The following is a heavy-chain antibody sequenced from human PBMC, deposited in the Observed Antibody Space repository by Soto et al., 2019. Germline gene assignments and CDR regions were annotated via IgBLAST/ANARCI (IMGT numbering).Heavy chain of an antibody. CDR2: ISYDGSNK. CDR3: AKETIWFGELAYFDY. D-gene: IGHD3-10*01. V-gene: IGHV3-30*18. Sequence: QVQLVESGGGVVQPGRSLRLSCAASGFTFSSYGMHWVRQAPGKGLEWVAVISYDGSNKYYADSVKGRFTISRDNSKNTLYLQMNSLRAEDTAMYYCAKETIWFGELAYFDYWGQGTLVTVSS. J-gene: IGHJ4*02. CDR1: GFTFSSYG.